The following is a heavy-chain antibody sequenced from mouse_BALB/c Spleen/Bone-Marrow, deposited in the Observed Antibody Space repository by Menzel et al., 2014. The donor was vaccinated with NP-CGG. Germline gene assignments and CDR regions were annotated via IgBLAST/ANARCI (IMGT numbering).Heavy chain of an antibody. CDR2: INPYNDGT. CDR1: GYTFTSYV. Sequence: VHVKQSGPEQVKPGASVKMSCKASGYTFTSYVMHWVKQKPGQGLEWIGYINPYNDGTKYNEKFKGKATLTSDKSSSTAYMELSSLTSEDSVVYYCARRGRIAEALGYWGQGTPLTVSS. D-gene: IGHD6-1*01. CDR3: ARRGRIAEALGY. V-gene: IGHV1-14*01. J-gene: IGHJ2*01.